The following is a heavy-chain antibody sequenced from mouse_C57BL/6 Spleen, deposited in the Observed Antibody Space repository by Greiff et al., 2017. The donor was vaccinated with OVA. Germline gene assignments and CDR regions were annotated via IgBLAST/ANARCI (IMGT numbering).Heavy chain of an antibody. Sequence: EVKLEESGGGLVQPGGSMKLSCVASGFTFSNYWMNWVRQSPEKGLEWVAQIRLKSDNYATHYAESVKGRFTISRDDSKSSVYLQMNNLRAEDTGIYYCTILSITTVVYWYFDVWGTGTTVTVSS. CDR2: IRLKSDNYAT. CDR3: TILSITTVVYWYFDV. J-gene: IGHJ1*03. D-gene: IGHD1-1*01. CDR1: GFTFSNYW. V-gene: IGHV6-3*01.